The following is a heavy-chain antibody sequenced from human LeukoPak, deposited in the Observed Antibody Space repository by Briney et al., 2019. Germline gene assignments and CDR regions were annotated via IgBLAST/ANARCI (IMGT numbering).Heavy chain of an antibody. Sequence: SVKVSCKASGGTFSSYAISWVRQAPGQGLEWMGGIIPIFGTANYAQKFQGRVTITTDESTSTAYMELSSLRSEDTAVYYCAKLQWELGPRPFDIWGQGTMVTVSS. D-gene: IGHD1-26*01. CDR3: AKLQWELGPRPFDI. V-gene: IGHV1-69*05. CDR2: IIPIFGTA. CDR1: GGTFSSYA. J-gene: IGHJ3*02.